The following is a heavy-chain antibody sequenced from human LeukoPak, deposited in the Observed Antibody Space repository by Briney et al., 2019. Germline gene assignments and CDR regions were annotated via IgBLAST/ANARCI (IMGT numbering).Heavy chain of an antibody. V-gene: IGHV4-59*01. CDR2: IYYSGST. CDR3: ARERASGYYNWSDP. CDR1: GGSISSYY. J-gene: IGHJ5*02. D-gene: IGHD3-3*01. Sequence: SETLSLTCTVSGGSISSYYWSWIRQPPGKGLEWIGYIYYSGSTNYNPSLKSRVTISVDTSKNQFSLKLSSVTAADTAVYYCARERASGYYNWSDPWGQGTLVTVSS.